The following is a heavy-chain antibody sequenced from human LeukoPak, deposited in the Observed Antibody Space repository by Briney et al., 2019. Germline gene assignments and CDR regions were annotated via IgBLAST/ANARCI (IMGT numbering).Heavy chain of an antibody. CDR1: GITLSNYG. V-gene: IGHV3-23*01. CDR2: ISDRGSRT. Sequence: GGSLRLSCAVSGITLSNYGMSWVRQAPGKGLEWVAGISDRGSRTNYADSVKGRFTISTDHPKNTLYLQMNSLTADDTAVYYCAKTTVGYSSGRYPGWPADCWGQGTLVTVSS. J-gene: IGHJ4*02. CDR3: AKTTVGYSSGRYPGWPADC. D-gene: IGHD6-19*01.